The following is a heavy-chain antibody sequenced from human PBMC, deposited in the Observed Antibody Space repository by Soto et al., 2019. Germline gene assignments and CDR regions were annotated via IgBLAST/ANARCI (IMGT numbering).Heavy chain of an antibody. CDR2: TYFRSKWYT. J-gene: IGHJ4*02. CDR1: GDSVSSNSAA. V-gene: IGHV6-1*01. CDR3: TDRDVQY. Sequence: RSQTLSLTCAISGDSVSSNSAAWNWIRQSSSRGLEWLGRTYFRSKWYTGYAPSVKSRITINPDTSKNQFSLQLTSVTPEDTAVYYCTDRDVQYWGQGTLVTVSS.